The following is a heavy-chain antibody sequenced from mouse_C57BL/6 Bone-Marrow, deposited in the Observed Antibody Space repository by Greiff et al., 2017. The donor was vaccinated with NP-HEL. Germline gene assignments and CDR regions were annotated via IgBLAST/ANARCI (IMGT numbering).Heavy chain of an antibody. CDR3: AGYYYGSIFAY. J-gene: IGHJ3*01. CDR2: IWSGGST. D-gene: IGHD1-1*01. CDR1: GFSLTSYG. V-gene: IGHV2-2*01. Sequence: QVQLKQSGPGLVQPSQSLSITCTVSGFSLTSYGVHWVRQSPGKGLEWLGVIWSGGSTDYNAAFISRLSISKDNSKSQVFFKMNSLQADDTAIYYCAGYYYGSIFAYWGQGTLVTVSA.